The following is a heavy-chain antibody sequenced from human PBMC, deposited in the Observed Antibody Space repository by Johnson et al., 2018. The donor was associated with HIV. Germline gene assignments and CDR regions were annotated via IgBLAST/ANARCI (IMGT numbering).Heavy chain of an antibody. J-gene: IGHJ3*02. CDR3: TTEGTGRVYNFWSGQGGGLDI. D-gene: IGHD3-3*01. V-gene: IGHV3-9*01. Sequence: EVQVVESGGGLVQPGGSLRLSCAASTFTFTNYAMHWVRQAPGKGLEWVSGISWNSGSIGYADSVKGRFTISRDNAKNSLYLQMNSLRAEDTAVYYCTTEGTGRVYNFWSGQGGGLDIWGRGTMVTVSS. CDR2: ISWNSGSI. CDR1: TFTFTNYA.